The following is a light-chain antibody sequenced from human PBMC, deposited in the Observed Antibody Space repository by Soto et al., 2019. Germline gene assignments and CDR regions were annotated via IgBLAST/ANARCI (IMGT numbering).Light chain of an antibody. CDR2: END. Sequence: QSVLTQPPSVSAAPRQKVTISCSGSSSNIGKSYVSWYQQVPGTVPTLLIYENDKRPSGIPDRFSGSTSGTSATLVITGLQTGDEADYYCAAWDNSLVAVLFGGGTQLTVL. CDR1: SSNIGKSY. J-gene: IGLJ3*02. V-gene: IGLV1-51*01. CDR3: AAWDNSLVAVL.